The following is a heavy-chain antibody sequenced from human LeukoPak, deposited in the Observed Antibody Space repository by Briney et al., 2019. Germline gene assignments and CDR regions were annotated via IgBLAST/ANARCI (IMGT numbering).Heavy chain of an antibody. V-gene: IGHV3-33*01. D-gene: IGHD5/OR15-5a*01. Sequence: PGGSLRLSCTASGFTFRNHGMHWVRQAPGKGLKWVAVIWYDGSNKYYADSVKGRFTISRDNSKNTLYLQMNSLRAEDTAIYYCARDILSCYLDYWGQGTLVAVSS. CDR1: GFTFRNHG. CDR2: IWYDGSNK. CDR3: ARDILSCYLDY. J-gene: IGHJ4*02.